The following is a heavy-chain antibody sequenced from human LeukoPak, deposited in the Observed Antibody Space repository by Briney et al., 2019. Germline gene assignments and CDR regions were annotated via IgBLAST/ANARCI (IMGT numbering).Heavy chain of an antibody. CDR3: AAAVNTGRAEHY. J-gene: IGHJ4*02. CDR2: INNSGTAT. Sequence: GESLRLSCAASGFTFSSYAMTWVRQAPGKGLEWVSSINNSGTATYYEDSVKGRFTISRDNSKNTLFLHINSLSAEDTAVYYCAAAVNTGRAEHYWGQGTLVTVSA. D-gene: IGHD4-17*01. V-gene: IGHV3-23*01. CDR1: GFTFSSYA.